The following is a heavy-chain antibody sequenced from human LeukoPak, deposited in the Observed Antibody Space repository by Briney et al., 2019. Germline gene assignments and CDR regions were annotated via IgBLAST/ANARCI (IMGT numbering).Heavy chain of an antibody. V-gene: IGHV1-2*02. CDR1: GYTFTGYY. CDR3: AREGAGIDSTIGGAFGI. Sequence: GASVTVSCKASGYTFTGYYIHWVRQAPGQGLEWMGWINPHSGGTNYAQKFQGRVTMTRDTSISTAYMELSRLRSDDTAVYYCAREGAGIDSTIGGAFGIWGQGTMVTVSS. J-gene: IGHJ3*02. CDR2: INPHSGGT. D-gene: IGHD1-26*01.